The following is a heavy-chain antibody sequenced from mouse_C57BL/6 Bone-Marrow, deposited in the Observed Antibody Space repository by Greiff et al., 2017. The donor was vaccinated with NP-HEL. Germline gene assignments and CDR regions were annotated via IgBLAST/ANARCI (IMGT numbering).Heavy chain of an antibody. D-gene: IGHD2-3*01. J-gene: IGHJ2*01. V-gene: IGHV10-1*01. Sequence: DAGGGLVQPKGSLKLSCAASGFSFNTYAMNWVRQAPGKGLEWVARIRSKCNNYATYYADSLKDRFTISRDDSESMLYLHMNNLKTEDTAMYYGFERGYDGYYLDYWGQGTTLTVSS. CDR1: GFSFNTYA. CDR3: FERGYDGYYLDY. CDR2: IRSKCNNYAT.